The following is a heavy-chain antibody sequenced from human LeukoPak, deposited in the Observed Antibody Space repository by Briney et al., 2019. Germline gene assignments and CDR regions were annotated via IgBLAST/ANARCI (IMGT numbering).Heavy chain of an antibody. D-gene: IGHD5-18*01. CDR2: IWYDGSNK. CDR3: ARDRGYSYADY. CDR1: GFTFSSYG. Sequence: GGSLRLSCAASGFTFSSYGMHWVRQAPGKGLEWVAVIWYDGSNKYYADSVKGRFTISRDNSKNTLYLQMNSLRAEDTAVYYCARDRGYSYADYRGQGTLVTVSS. J-gene: IGHJ4*02. V-gene: IGHV3-33*01.